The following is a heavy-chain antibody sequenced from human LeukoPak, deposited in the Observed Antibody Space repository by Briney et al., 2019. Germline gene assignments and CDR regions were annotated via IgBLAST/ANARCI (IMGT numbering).Heavy chain of an antibody. CDR1: GGSISSYY. CDR3: ARGWGSTSSNYFDP. J-gene: IGHJ5*02. V-gene: IGHV4-4*07. D-gene: IGHD2/OR15-2a*01. Sequence: PSETLSLTCTVSGGSISSYYWSWIRQPAGKGLEWIGRIYTSGSTNYNPSLKSRVTISVDTSKNQFSLKLSSVTAADTAVYYCARGWGSTSSNYFDPWGQGTLVTVSS. CDR2: IYTSGST.